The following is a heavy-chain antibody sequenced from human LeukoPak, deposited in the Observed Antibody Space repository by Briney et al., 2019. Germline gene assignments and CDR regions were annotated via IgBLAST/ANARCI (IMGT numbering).Heavy chain of an antibody. V-gene: IGHV3-23*01. CDR3: AKPPYSSSWAIDY. CDR2: ISTSGGTT. Sequence: GGSLRLSCAASGFTFSSYAMSWVRQAPGKGLEWDSAISTSGGTTYYADSAKGRFTISRDNSKNTLYLQMNSLRAEDTALYYCAKPPYSSSWAIDYWGQGTLVTVSS. J-gene: IGHJ4*02. CDR1: GFTFSSYA. D-gene: IGHD6-13*01.